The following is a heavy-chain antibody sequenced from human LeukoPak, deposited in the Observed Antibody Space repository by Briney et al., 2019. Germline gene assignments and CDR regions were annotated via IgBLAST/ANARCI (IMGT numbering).Heavy chain of an antibody. V-gene: IGHV4-59*01. Sequence: SETLSLTCTVSGGSISSYYWSWIRQPPGKGLEWIGYIYYSGSTNYNPSLKSRVTISVDTSKNQFSLKLSSVTAADTAVYYCARANSIITMIVNPLFDYWGQGTLVTVSS. CDR3: ARANSIITMIVNPLFDY. CDR1: GGSISSYY. D-gene: IGHD3-22*01. J-gene: IGHJ4*02. CDR2: IYYSGST.